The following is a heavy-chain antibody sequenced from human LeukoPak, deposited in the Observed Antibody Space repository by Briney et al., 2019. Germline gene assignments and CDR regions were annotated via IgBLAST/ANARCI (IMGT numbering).Heavy chain of an antibody. Sequence: GGSLRLSCAASGFTVSSNYMSWVRQAPGKGLEWVSAISGSGGSTYYADSVKGRFTISRDNSKNTLYLQMNSLRAEDTAVYYCAKDQGGEGPYDAFDIWGQGTMVTVSS. V-gene: IGHV3-23*01. CDR3: AKDQGGEGPYDAFDI. J-gene: IGHJ3*02. CDR1: GFTVSSNY. CDR2: ISGSGGST. D-gene: IGHD2-21*01.